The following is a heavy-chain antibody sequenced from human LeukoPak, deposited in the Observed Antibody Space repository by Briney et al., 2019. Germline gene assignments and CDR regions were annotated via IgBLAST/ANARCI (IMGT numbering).Heavy chain of an antibody. CDR2: INQSGST. CDR3: ARTYYDSPRRDY. V-gene: IGHV4-34*01. J-gene: IGHJ4*02. Sequence: SETLSLTCAVYGGSFSGYYRSGIRQPPGKGVEWVGEINQSGSTNHNPSLKRRVTISVDTTRNQFSLKLSSVTATDTAVYYCARTYYDSPRRDYWGQGTLVTVSS. D-gene: IGHD3-22*01. CDR1: GGSFSGYY.